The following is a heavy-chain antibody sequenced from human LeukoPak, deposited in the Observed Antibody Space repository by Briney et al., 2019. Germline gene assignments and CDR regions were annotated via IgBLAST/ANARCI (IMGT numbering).Heavy chain of an antibody. D-gene: IGHD4-17*01. CDR1: GGTFSSYA. CDR3: ARVLGDYPYYYYYMDV. J-gene: IGHJ6*03. CDR2: ISAYNGNT. Sequence: ASVKVSCKASGGTFSSYAISWVRQAPGQGLEWMGWISAYNGNTNYAQKLQGRVTMTTDTSTSTAYMELRSLRSDDTAVYYCARVLGDYPYYYYYMDVWGKGTTVTISS. V-gene: IGHV1-18*01.